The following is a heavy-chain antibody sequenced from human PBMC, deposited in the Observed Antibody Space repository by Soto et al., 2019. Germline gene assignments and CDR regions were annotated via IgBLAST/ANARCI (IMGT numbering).Heavy chain of an antibody. CDR3: AKGSHYGDYIWYFDL. CDR2: ISGSCGST. J-gene: IGHJ2*01. V-gene: IGHV3-23*01. CDR1: GFTFSSYA. D-gene: IGHD4-17*01. Sequence: EVQLLESGGGLVQPGGSLRLSCAASGFTFSSYAMSWVRQAPGKGLEWVSAISGSCGSTYYADSVKGRFTISRDNSKNTLYLQMNSLRAEDTAVYYCAKGSHYGDYIWYFDLWGRGTLVTVSS.